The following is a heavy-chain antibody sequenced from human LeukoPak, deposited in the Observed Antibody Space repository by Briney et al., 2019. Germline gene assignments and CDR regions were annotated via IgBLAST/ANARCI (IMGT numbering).Heavy chain of an antibody. CDR1: GSSISNYY. J-gene: IGHJ4*02. CDR2: IYYSGST. V-gene: IGHV4-59*08. D-gene: IGHD5-12*01. Sequence: YPSETLSLTCTVSGSSISNYYWSWIRQPPGKGLEWIGSIYYSGSTYYNPSLKSRVTISVDTSKNQFSLNLRSVTAADTAVYYCARQGPLSGYDYAAFDYWGQGTLVIVSS. CDR3: ARQGPLSGYDYAAFDY.